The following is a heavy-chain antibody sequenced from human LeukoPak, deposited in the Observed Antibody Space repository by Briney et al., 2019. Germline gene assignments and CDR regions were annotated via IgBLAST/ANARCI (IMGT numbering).Heavy chain of an antibody. D-gene: IGHD2-15*01. V-gene: IGHV1-2*02. CDR1: GYTFTGYY. CDR2: INPNSGGT. J-gene: IGHJ6*03. Sequence: GASVKVSCKASGYTFTGYYMHWVRQAPGQGLEWMGWINPNSGGTNYAQKFQGRVTMTRDTSISTAYMELSRLRSDDTAVYYCARAGYCSGGSCYPYYYYYYMDVWGKGTTVTVSS. CDR3: ARAGYCSGGSCYPYYYYYYMDV.